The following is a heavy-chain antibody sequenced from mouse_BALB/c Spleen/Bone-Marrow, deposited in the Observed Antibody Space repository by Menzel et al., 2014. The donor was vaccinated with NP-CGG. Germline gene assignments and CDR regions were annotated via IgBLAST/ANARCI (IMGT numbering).Heavy chain of an antibody. CDR2: ISYDGSN. CDR1: GYSIXSGYY. Sequence: EVKLVESGPGLVKPSQSLSLTCSVTGYSIXSGYYWNWIRQFPGNRLEWMGYISYDGSNNYNPSLKNRVSITRDTSKNQFFLRLISVTAEDSATYYCSRERTEGAMDSWGQGTSVTVSS. CDR3: SRERTEGAMDS. V-gene: IGHV3-6*02. J-gene: IGHJ4*01.